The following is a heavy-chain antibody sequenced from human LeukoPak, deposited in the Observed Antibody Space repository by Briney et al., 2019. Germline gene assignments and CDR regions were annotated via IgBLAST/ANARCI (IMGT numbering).Heavy chain of an antibody. CDR1: GGSISSGDYY. J-gene: IGHJ6*02. CDR3: ARDYYDSSGYYRDYYYYGMDV. CDR2: IYYSGST. Sequence: SETLSLTCTVSGGSISSGDYYWSWIRQHPGKGLEWIGYIYYSGSTYYNPSLKSRVTISVDTSKNQFSLKLSSVTAADTAVYYCARDYYDSSGYYRDYYYYGMDVWGQGTTVTVSS. D-gene: IGHD3-22*01. V-gene: IGHV4-31*03.